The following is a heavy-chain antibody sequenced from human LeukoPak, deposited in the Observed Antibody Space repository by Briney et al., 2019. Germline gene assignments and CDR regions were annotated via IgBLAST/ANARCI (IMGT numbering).Heavy chain of an antibody. J-gene: IGHJ4*02. V-gene: IGHV1-69*13. D-gene: IGHD6-19*01. CDR1: GGTFSSYA. Sequence: SVKVSCKASGGTFSSYAISWVRQAPGQGLEWMGGIIPIFGTANYAQKFQGRVTITADESTSTAYMELSRLRSEDTAVYYCARGGSRIAVAGNFDYWGQGTLVTVSS. CDR2: IIPIFGTA. CDR3: ARGGSRIAVAGNFDY.